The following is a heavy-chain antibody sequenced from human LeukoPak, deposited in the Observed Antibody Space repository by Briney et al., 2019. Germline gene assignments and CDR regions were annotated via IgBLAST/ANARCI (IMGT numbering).Heavy chain of an antibody. CDR3: ARDHRYCNSRNQCHEGHFL. V-gene: IGHV3-30-3*01. CDR1: GFTFSAYD. J-gene: IGHJ4*02. Sequence: GGSLRLSCATSGFTFSAYDLYWVRQAPGRGLEWVAVVSYDGNNKYYADRVRGRFTISRDISKNTLFLQMDSLRAEDTAVYYCARDHRYCNSRNQCHEGHFLRGQGTLVTVSS. CDR2: VSYDGNNK. D-gene: IGHD2/OR15-2a*01.